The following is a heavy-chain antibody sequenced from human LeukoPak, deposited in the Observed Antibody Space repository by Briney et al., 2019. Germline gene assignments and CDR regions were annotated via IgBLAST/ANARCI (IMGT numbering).Heavy chain of an antibody. D-gene: IGHD6-6*01. CDR1: GGTFSSYT. Sequence: SVKVSCKAFGGTFSSYTISWVRQAPGQGLEWMGRIIPILGIANYAQKFQGRVTITADKSTSTAYMELSSLRSEDTAVYYCARADPARAFDIWGQGTMVTVSS. CDR2: IIPILGIA. CDR3: ARADPARAFDI. V-gene: IGHV1-69*02. J-gene: IGHJ3*02.